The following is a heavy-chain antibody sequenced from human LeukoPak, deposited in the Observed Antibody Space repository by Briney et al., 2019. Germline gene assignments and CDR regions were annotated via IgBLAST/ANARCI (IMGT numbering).Heavy chain of an antibody. D-gene: IGHD1-1*01. J-gene: IGHJ5*02. CDR1: GGTFTSYD. Sequence: GASVKISCKASGGTFTSYDINWVRQATGQGLEWMGWMNPNSGNTGYAQKFQGRVTMTRNTSISTAYMELSSLRSEDTAVYYCAKSTTGYPNWFDPWGQGTLVTVSS. V-gene: IGHV1-8*01. CDR3: AKSTTGYPNWFDP. CDR2: MNPNSGNT.